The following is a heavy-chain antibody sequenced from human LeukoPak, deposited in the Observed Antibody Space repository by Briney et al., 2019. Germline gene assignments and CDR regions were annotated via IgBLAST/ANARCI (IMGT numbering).Heavy chain of an antibody. CDR1: GYSFTNYG. Sequence: ASVKVSCKTSGYSFTNYGITWVRQAPGQGLEWMGWISGYNSKPFYAQNFQGRVTMTTDTSTNTVYMEVRSLRSDDTAVYYCARAGSRSYSNYAYYYYYYMDVWGKGTTVTVSS. CDR2: ISGYNSKP. CDR3: ARAGSRSYSNYAYYYYYYMDV. J-gene: IGHJ6*03. V-gene: IGHV1-18*01. D-gene: IGHD4-11*01.